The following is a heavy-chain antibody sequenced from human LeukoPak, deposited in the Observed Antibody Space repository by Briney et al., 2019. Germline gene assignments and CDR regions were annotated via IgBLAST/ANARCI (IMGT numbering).Heavy chain of an antibody. D-gene: IGHD6-19*01. CDR1: GFTYSSYG. V-gene: IGHV3-33*01. CDR3: ASTGYSSGWYLFDY. J-gene: IGHJ4*02. CDR2: IWYDGSNK. Sequence: GRSLRLSCAASGFTYSSYGMHWVHQAPGKGLEWVAVIWYDGSNKYYADSVKGRFTISRDNSKNTLYLQMNSLRAEDTAVYYCASTGYSSGWYLFDYWGQGTLVTVSS.